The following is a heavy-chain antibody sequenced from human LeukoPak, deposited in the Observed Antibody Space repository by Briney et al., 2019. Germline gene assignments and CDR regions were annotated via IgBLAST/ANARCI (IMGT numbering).Heavy chain of an antibody. CDR1: GGSISSTSYY. CDR3: ARAPYSSYGYFDY. Sequence: PSETLSLTCTVSGGSISSTSYYWGWIRQPPGKGLEWIASIYYSGSTYYNPSLKSRVTISVDTSKNQFSLKLSSVTAADTALYYCARAPYSSYGYFDYWGQGTLVTVSS. D-gene: IGHD6-6*01. V-gene: IGHV4-39*07. J-gene: IGHJ4*02. CDR2: IYYSGST.